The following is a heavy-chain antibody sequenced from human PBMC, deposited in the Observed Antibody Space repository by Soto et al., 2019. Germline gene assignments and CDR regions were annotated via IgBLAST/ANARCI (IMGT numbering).Heavy chain of an antibody. D-gene: IGHD4-17*01. CDR3: ATRMTTAPY. CDR2: IYSGGGT. Sequence: GGSLRLSCAASLFIVSDNYMSWVRQAPGKGLEWVSLIYSGGGTDYAESVKGRFTISRDNSKNTLYLQMNSLKAEDTGIYYCATRMTTAPYWGQGTVVPVSS. V-gene: IGHV3-53*01. CDR1: LFIVSDNY. J-gene: IGHJ4*02.